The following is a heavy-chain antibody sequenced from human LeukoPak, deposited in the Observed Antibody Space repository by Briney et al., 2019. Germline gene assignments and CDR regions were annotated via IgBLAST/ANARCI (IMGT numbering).Heavy chain of an antibody. V-gene: IGHV3-21*01. J-gene: IGHJ4*02. CDR1: GYTFSDFS. CDR2: ISVRSNYR. D-gene: IGHD3-22*01. Sequence: TGGSLRLSCAASGYTFSDFSVNRVRQAPGKGLEWVSSISVRSNYRYYADSVRGRFTISRDDARDSLFLQMNSLRAEDTAVYFCVRLRRNSDRSGYYYYYDYWGQGTLVTVSS. CDR3: VRLRRNSDRSGYYYYYDY.